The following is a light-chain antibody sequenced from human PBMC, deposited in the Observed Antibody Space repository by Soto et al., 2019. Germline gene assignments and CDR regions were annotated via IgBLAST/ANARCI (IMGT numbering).Light chain of an antibody. V-gene: IGLV2-14*01. CDR1: SSEVGGHNY. J-gene: IGLJ3*02. CDR3: ASYASSTTSWV. Sequence: QSALTQPASVSGSLGQSITISCTGTSSEVGGHNYVSWYQQHPGKAPKLMIHEVSNRPSGVSNRFSGSKSGNTASLTISGLQAEDEADYYCASYASSTTSWVFGGGTKVTVL. CDR2: EVS.